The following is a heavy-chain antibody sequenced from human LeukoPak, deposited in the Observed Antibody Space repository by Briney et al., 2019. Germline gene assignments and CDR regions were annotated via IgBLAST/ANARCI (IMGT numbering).Heavy chain of an antibody. V-gene: IGHV1-2*02. CDR3: ATYYYDSSGYYSFDY. CDR1: GYTFTGYY. Sequence: GASVKVSCKASGYTFTGYYMHWVRQAPGQGLEWMGWINPNSGGTSYAQKFQGRVTMTRDTSISTAYMELSRLRSDDTAVYYCATYYYDSSGYYSFDYWGQGTLVTVSS. D-gene: IGHD3-22*01. J-gene: IGHJ4*02. CDR2: INPNSGGT.